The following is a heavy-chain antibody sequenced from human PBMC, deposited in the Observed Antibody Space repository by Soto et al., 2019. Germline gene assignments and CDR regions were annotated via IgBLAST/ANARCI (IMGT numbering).Heavy chain of an antibody. V-gene: IGHV3-23*01. D-gene: IGHD6-13*01. CDR3: AIRMYSTRWYYLDY. CDR2: ISAST. J-gene: IGHJ4*02. Sequence: EMQLLESGGGLVQAGGSLRLSCAASGFTVSSYALNWVRQAPGKGLEWVSGISASTYYADSVKGRFTISSDTSKNTLYLQMNSLRAEDTAIYFCAIRMYSTRWYYLDYWGQGTLFTVSS. CDR1: GFTVSSYA.